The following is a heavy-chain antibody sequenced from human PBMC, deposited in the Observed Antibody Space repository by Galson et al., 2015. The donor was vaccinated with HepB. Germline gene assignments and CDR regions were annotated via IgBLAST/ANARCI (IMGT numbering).Heavy chain of an antibody. CDR1: GFTFSSYA. Sequence: SLRLSCAASGFTFSSYAMRWVRQAPGKGLEYVSAISSNGGSTYYADSVKGRFTISRDNSKNTLYLQVSSLRAEDTAVYYCVKDMEQWLDEGGDVYWGQGTLVTVPS. J-gene: IGHJ4*02. D-gene: IGHD6-19*01. CDR3: VKDMEQWLDEGGDVY. CDR2: ISSNGGST. V-gene: IGHV3-64D*06.